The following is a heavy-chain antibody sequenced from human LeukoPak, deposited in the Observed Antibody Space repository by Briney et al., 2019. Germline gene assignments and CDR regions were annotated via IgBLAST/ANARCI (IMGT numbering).Heavy chain of an antibody. CDR3: ARGIIVGAIGFDY. CDR2: INTDGSTT. Sequence: GGSLRLSCAASGFTFSSYWMHWVRQAPGKGLVWVSRINTDGSTTNYADSVKGRFTISRDNAKNTLYLQMSSLRAEDTAVYYCARGIIVGAIGFDYWGQGTLVTVSS. V-gene: IGHV3-74*01. CDR1: GFTFSSYW. D-gene: IGHD1-26*01. J-gene: IGHJ4*02.